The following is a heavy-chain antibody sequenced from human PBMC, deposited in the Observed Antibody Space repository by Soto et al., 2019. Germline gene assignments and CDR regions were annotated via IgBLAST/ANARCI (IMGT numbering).Heavy chain of an antibody. J-gene: IGHJ5*02. D-gene: IGHD3-10*01. CDR2: IEGSGATT. CDR1: GFIFSTTD. Sequence: GGSLRLSCAASGFIFSTTDMSWVRQAPGKGLEWVSTIEGSGATTYYADSVKGRFTISRDNSKNTVYLHMDSLTADDTAAYYCAKNSGWFNTWGQGTLVTVSS. CDR3: AKNSGWFNT. V-gene: IGHV3-23*01.